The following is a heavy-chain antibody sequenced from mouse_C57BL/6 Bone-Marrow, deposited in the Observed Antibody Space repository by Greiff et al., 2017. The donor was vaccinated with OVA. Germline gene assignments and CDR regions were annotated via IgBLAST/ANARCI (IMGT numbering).Heavy chain of an antibody. CDR3: ARDYYGSSYVDYAMGY. D-gene: IGHD1-1*01. V-gene: IGHV3-6*01. Sequence: EVKLQESGPGLVKPSQSLSLTCSVTGYSITSGYYWNWIRQFPGNKLEWMGYISYDGSNNYNPSLKNRTSITRDTSKNQFFLKLNAVTTEDTATYYCARDYYGSSYVDYAMGYWGQGTSVTVSS. CDR2: ISYDGSN. J-gene: IGHJ4*01. CDR1: GYSITSGYY.